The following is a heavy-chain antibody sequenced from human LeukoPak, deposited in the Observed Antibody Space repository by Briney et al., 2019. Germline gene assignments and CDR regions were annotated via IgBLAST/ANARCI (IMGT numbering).Heavy chain of an antibody. Sequence: GGSLRLSCGASGFIFSNHAMTWVRQAPGKGLEWVSFIDTSSTTMYYTDSVKGRFTISRDNAKNSLYLQMNSLKVEDTAIYYCARDNWVDCWGQGTLVTVSS. CDR1: GFIFSNHA. J-gene: IGHJ5*01. CDR3: ARDNWVDC. V-gene: IGHV3-48*04. CDR2: IDTSSTTM.